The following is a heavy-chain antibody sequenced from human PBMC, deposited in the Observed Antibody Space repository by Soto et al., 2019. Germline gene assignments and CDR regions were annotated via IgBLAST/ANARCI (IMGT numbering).Heavy chain of an antibody. CDR2: IKQDGSVK. V-gene: IGHV3-7*01. CDR1: GFTFSSYW. CDR3: ARDISALRFLEWLSDYYYYMDV. D-gene: IGHD3-3*01. Sequence: GGSLRLSCAAPGFTFSSYWMSWVRQAPGKGLEWVANIKQDGSVKYYVDSVKGRFTISRDNAKNSLYLQMNSLRAEDKAVYYCARDISALRFLEWLSDYYYYMDVWGKGTTVTVSS. J-gene: IGHJ6*03.